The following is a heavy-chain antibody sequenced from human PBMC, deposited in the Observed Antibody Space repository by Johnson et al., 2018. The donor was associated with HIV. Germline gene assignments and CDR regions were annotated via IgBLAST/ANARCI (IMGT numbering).Heavy chain of an antibody. D-gene: IGHD5-24*01. CDR1: GFTFSDYY. Sequence: VQLVESGGGLVKPGGSLRLSCAASGFTFSDYYMSWIRQAPGKGLEWVSVIYSGGSSYYADSVKGRFSISRDNSKNTLYLQMNNLRAEDTAVYYCARERKVEMATILSDAFDIWGQGTMVTVSS. V-gene: IGHV3-66*01. CDR3: ARERKVEMATILSDAFDI. CDR2: IYSGGSS. J-gene: IGHJ3*02.